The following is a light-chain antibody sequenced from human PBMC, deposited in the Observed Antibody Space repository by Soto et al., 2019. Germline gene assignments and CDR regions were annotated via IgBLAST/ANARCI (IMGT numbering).Light chain of an antibody. J-gene: IGKJ2*01. Sequence: EIVLTQSPGTLSLSPGERATLSCRASQSVSSSFLAWYQQRPGQAPRLLIYGASARAAGIPARFSGSGSGTDFTLTISRLEPEDFAIYYCQHYGNSSYTFGQGTKLEI. CDR1: QSVSSSF. CDR2: GAS. CDR3: QHYGNSSYT. V-gene: IGKV3-20*01.